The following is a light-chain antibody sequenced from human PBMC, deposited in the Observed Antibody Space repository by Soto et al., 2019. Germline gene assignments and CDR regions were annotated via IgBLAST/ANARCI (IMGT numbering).Light chain of an antibody. V-gene: IGKV3-20*01. J-gene: IGKJ1*01. Sequence: IVLTQSPGTLSLSPGDSATLSCRGSQSVASYHFAWYQQKPGQAPRLLIYGESSRATGIPDRLSGSGSGTDLNLTISRLEPEDFAVYYCQKCGSSQWTCGQGTKVDIK. CDR2: GES. CDR1: QSVASYH. CDR3: QKCGSSQWT.